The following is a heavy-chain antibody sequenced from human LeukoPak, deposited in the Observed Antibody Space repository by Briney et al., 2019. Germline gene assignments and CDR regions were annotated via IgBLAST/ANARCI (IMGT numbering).Heavy chain of an antibody. CDR3: ARDRGERKYFDY. CDR1: GFTFRNFG. Sequence: GGSLRLSCAASGFTFRNFGMHWVRQAPGKGLEWVAVIWYDGSNKIYVDSVKGRFTVSRDNSKNALYLQMNSLRAKDTAVYYCARDRGERKYFDYWGQGTLVIVSS. CDR2: IWYDGSNK. J-gene: IGHJ4*02. V-gene: IGHV3-33*01. D-gene: IGHD1-1*01.